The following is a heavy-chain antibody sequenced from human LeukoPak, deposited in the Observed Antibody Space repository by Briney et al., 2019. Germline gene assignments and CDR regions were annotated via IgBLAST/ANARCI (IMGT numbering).Heavy chain of an antibody. V-gene: IGHV4-4*02. Sequence: SETLSLTCAVSGGSISSSNWWSWVRQPPGKGLEWIGRIYTSGSTNYNPSLKSRVTISVDTSKNQFSLKLSSVTAADTAVYYCARDRGEEDAFDIWGQGTMVTVSS. D-gene: IGHD3-10*01. CDR3: ARDRGEEDAFDI. CDR1: GGSISSSNW. CDR2: IYTSGST. J-gene: IGHJ3*02.